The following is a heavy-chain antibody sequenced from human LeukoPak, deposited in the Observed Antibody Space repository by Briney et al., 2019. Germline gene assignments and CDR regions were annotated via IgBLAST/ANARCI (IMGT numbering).Heavy chain of an antibody. V-gene: IGHV1-46*01. CDR2: INPSGGST. CDR1: GYTFTSYY. D-gene: IGHD2-21*02. J-gene: IGHJ4*02. CDR3: ARGPAYCGGDCYSFDY. Sequence: VASVKVSCKASGYTFTSYYMHWVRQAPGQGLEWMGIINPSGGSTSYAQKFQGRVTMTRDTSTSTVYMELSSLRSEDTAVYYCARGPAYCGGDCYSFDYWGQGTLVTVSS.